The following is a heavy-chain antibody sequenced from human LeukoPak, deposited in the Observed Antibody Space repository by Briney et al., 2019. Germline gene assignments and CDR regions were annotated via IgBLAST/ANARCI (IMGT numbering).Heavy chain of an antibody. CDR1: GFTLSNYA. Sequence: GASLRLSCAASGFTLSNYAMSWVRQAPGKGLEWVSAILGSGGSTYYADSVKGRFTVSRDNSKSTLYLQMNSLRAEDTALYYCAKWGDYDVLTGYYVPDYWGQGTLVTVSS. D-gene: IGHD3-9*01. J-gene: IGHJ4*02. CDR2: ILGSGGST. CDR3: AKWGDYDVLTGYYVPDY. V-gene: IGHV3-23*01.